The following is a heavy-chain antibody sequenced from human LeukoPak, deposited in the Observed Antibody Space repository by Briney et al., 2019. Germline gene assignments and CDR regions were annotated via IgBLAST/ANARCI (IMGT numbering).Heavy chain of an antibody. CDR1: GFTFSSYG. CDR3: ARVPYNPFMDV. J-gene: IGHJ6*04. Sequence: GGSLRLSCAASGFTFSSYGMTWVRQAPGKGLEWVSYISSSSSTIYYADSVKGRFTISRDNAKNSLYLQLNSLRAEDTAVYYCARVPYNPFMDVWGKGTTVTVSS. V-gene: IGHV3-48*01. D-gene: IGHD1-14*01. CDR2: ISSSSSTI.